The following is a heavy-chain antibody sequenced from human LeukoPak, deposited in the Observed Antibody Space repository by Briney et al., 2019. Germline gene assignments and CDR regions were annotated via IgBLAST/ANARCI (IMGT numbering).Heavy chain of an antibody. CDR2: ISSSSSYI. CDR3: ARVTCGGDCRAHYYYYYMDV. J-gene: IGHJ6*03. Sequence: GGSLRLSCAVSGFTFSSYSMNWVRQAPGKGLEWVSSISSSSSYIYYADSMKGRFTIFRDNAKNSLYLQMNSLRVEDTAVYYCARVTCGGDCRAHYYYYYMDVWGKGTTVTISS. D-gene: IGHD2-21*02. V-gene: IGHV3-21*01. CDR1: GFTFSSYS.